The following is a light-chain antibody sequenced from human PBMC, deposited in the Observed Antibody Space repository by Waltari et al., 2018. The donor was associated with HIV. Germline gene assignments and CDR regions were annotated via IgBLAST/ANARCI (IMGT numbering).Light chain of an antibody. CDR1: SSNIGSNS. Sequence: SVLTQPPSASGTPGQKVTISCSGSSSNIGSNSVFWYQQLPGAAPKPLIYTDTQRPSGVPDRFSGSKSGTSASLAISGLRSEDEAVYSCATWDDSLNGVLFGGGTNLNVL. CDR2: TDT. CDR3: ATWDDSLNGVL. V-gene: IGLV1-47*01. J-gene: IGLJ2*01.